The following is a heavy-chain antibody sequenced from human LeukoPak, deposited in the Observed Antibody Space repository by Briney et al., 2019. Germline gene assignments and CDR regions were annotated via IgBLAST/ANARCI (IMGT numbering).Heavy chain of an antibody. Sequence: PGGSLRLSWAASGFTFSNYWMSWVRQSPGKGLEWVANIKQDGSEKYYMDSVKGRFTISIDNAKNSLYLQMNSLGAEDTAVYYCARDRSWNEVYYFDYWGQGTLVTVSS. D-gene: IGHD1-1*01. CDR3: ARDRSWNEVYYFDY. J-gene: IGHJ4*02. V-gene: IGHV3-7*01. CDR2: IKQDGSEK. CDR1: GFTFSNYW.